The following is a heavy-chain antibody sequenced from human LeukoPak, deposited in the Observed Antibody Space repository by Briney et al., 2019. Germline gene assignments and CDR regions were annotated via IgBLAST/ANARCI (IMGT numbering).Heavy chain of an antibody. D-gene: IGHD2-15*01. CDR2: IYHSGST. V-gene: IGHV4-30-2*01. J-gene: IGHJ5*02. Sequence: SQTLSLTCAVSGGSISSGGYSWSWIRQPPGTGLEWIGYIYHSGSTYYNPSLKSRVTISVDRSKNQFSLKLSSVTAADTAVYYCARADIAPFDPWGQGTLVTVSS. CDR1: GGSISSGGYS. CDR3: ARADIAPFDP.